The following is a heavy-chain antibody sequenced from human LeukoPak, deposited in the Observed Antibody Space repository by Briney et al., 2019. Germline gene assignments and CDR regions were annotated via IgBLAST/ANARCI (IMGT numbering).Heavy chain of an antibody. J-gene: IGHJ5*02. Sequence: GGSLRLSCAASGFTFSDYYMSWSRQAPGKGLEWVSYISSSGSTIYYADSVKGRFTISRDNAKNSLYLHMNSLRAEDTAVYYCARDGEMATITSWFDPWGQGTQVTVSS. V-gene: IGHV3-11*01. CDR3: ARDGEMATITSWFDP. D-gene: IGHD5-24*01. CDR1: GFTFSDYY. CDR2: ISSSGSTI.